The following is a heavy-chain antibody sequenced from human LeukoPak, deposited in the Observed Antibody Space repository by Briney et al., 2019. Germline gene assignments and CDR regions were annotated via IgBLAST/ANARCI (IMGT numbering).Heavy chain of an antibody. J-gene: IGHJ4*02. Sequence: PWETLSLTCTVSGYSISSGYYWGWIRQPPGKGLEWIGSIYHSGSTYYNPSLKSRVTISVDTSKNQFSLKLSSVTAADTAVYYCARTIRPTDSSSSMGYWGQGTLVTVSS. CDR1: GYSISSGYY. D-gene: IGHD6-6*01. CDR2: IYHSGST. CDR3: ARTIRPTDSSSSMGY. V-gene: IGHV4-38-2*02.